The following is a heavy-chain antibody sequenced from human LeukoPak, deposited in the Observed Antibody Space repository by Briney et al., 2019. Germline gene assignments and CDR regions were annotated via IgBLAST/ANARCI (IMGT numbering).Heavy chain of an antibody. CDR2: IYYSGST. CDR1: GGSISSSSYY. CDR3: ARKGDVVVVAGNWFGP. V-gene: IGHV4-39*01. Sequence: SETLSLTCTVSGGSISSSSYYWGWIRQPPGKRLEWIGSIYYSGSTYYNSSLKSRVTISVDTSKNQFSLKLTSVTAADTAVYYCARKGDVVVVAGNWFGPWGQGTLVIVSS. D-gene: IGHD2-15*01. J-gene: IGHJ5*02.